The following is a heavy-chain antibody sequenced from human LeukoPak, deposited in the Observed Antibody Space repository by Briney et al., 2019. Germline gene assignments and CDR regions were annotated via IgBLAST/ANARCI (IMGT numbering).Heavy chain of an antibody. V-gene: IGHV3-64D*09. CDR3: VKDQRGVREMATKGSYYFDY. CDR1: GFTFSSYA. D-gene: IGHD5-24*01. CDR2: ISSNGGST. Sequence: PGGSLRLSCSASGFTFSSYAMHWVRQAPGKGLEYVSAISSNGGSTYYADSVKGRLTISRDNSKNTLYLQMSSLRAEDTAVYYCVKDQRGVREMATKGSYYFDYWGQGTLVTVSS. J-gene: IGHJ4*02.